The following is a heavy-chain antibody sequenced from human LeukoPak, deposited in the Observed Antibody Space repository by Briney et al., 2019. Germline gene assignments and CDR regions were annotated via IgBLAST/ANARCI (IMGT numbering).Heavy chain of an antibody. CDR3: ARDLSRYYYDSSGSY. Sequence: ASVKVSCKASGYTFTSYGISWVRQAPGQGLEWMGWISAYNGNTNYAQKLQGRVTMTTDTSTSTAYMELRSLRSDDTAVYYCARDLSRYYYDSSGSYWGQGTLVTVSS. CDR1: GYTFTSYG. J-gene: IGHJ4*02. V-gene: IGHV1-18*01. CDR2: ISAYNGNT. D-gene: IGHD3-22*01.